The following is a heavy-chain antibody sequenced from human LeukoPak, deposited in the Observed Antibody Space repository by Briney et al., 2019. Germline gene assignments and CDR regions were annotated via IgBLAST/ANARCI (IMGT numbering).Heavy chain of an antibody. CDR1: GGSINNYY. D-gene: IGHD1-26*01. J-gene: IGHJ6*03. CDR3: ARYGTYSYYYYYMDV. CDR2: IHTSGST. V-gene: IGHV4-4*07. Sequence: PSETLSLTCTVSGGSINNYYWSWIRQPAGKGLEWIGRIHTSGSTNCNPSLKRRVTISLDTSKSQFSLKLSSVTAADTAVYYCARYGTYSYYYYYMDVWGKGTTVTVSS.